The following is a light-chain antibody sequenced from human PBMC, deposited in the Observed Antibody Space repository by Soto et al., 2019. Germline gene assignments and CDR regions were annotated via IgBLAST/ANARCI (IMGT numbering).Light chain of an antibody. CDR2: EGS. CDR3: CSYAGSSTFV. CDR1: SSDVGNYNL. V-gene: IGLV2-23*01. J-gene: IGLJ1*01. Sequence: QSVLTQPASVSGSPGQSITISCTGTSSDVGNYNLVSWYQKHPGKAPKIMIYEGSKRPSGVSNRFSGSKSGNTASLTISGLQAEDEADYYCCSYAGSSTFVFGTGTKVTVL.